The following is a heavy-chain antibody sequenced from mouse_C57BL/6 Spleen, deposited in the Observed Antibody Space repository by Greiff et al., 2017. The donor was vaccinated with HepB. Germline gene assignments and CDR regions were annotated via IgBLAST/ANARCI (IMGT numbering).Heavy chain of an antibody. CDR2: ISYDGSN. CDR3: ATELGRGFAY. Sequence: DVQLQESGPGLVKPSQSLSLTCSVTGYSITSGYYWNWIRQFPGNKLEWMGYISYDGSNNYNPSLKNRISITRDTSKNQFFLKLNSVTTEDTATYYCATELGRGFAYWGQGTLVTVSA. J-gene: IGHJ3*01. V-gene: IGHV3-6*01. D-gene: IGHD4-1*01. CDR1: GYSITSGYY.